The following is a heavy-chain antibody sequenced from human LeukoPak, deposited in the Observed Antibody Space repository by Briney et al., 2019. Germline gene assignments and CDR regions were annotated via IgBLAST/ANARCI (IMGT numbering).Heavy chain of an antibody. J-gene: IGHJ4*02. CDR2: ISSSSSYI. V-gene: IGHV3-21*01. CDR3: ARDGYRSSTSCYTD. CDR1: GFTFSSYS. Sequence: GRSLRLSCAASGFTFSSYSMNWVRQAPGKGLEWVSSISSSSSYIYYADSVKGRFTISRDNAKNSLYLQMNSLRAEDTAVYYCARDGYRSSTSCYTDWGQGTLVTVSS. D-gene: IGHD2-2*02.